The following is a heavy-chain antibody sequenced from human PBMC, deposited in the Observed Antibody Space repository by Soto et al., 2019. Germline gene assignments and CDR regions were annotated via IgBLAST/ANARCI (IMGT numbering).Heavy chain of an antibody. Sequence: GGSLSVCCAASGVIFDDYAMHWVRQVPGKGLEWVSAISWNSGTIAYADSVKGRFTISRDNAKNSLYLQMNSLRSEDTALYYCAKDREGSSGWYGMDVWGQGTTVTVSS. CDR3: AKDREGSSGWYGMDV. J-gene: IGHJ6*02. V-gene: IGHV3-9*01. CDR2: ISWNSGTI. D-gene: IGHD3-22*01. CDR1: GVIFDDYA.